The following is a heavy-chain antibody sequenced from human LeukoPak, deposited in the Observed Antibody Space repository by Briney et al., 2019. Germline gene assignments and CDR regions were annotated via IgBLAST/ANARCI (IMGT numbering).Heavy chain of an antibody. CDR3: ASPIVVVPAAFDAFDI. Sequence: ASVKVSCKASGGTFSSYAISWVRQAPGQGLEWMGGIIPIFGTANYAQKFQGRVTITTDESTSTAYMELSSLRSEDTAVYYCASPIVVVPAAFDAFDIWGQGTMVTVSS. D-gene: IGHD2-2*01. V-gene: IGHV1-69*05. CDR2: IIPIFGTA. CDR1: GGTFSSYA. J-gene: IGHJ3*02.